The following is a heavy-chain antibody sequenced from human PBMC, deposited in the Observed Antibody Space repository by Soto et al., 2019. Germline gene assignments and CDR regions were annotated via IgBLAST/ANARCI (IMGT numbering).Heavy chain of an antibody. CDR1: GGSISPYY. V-gene: IGHV4-59*08. Sequence: QVQLQESGPGLVKPSETLSLTCTVSGGSISPYYWSWIRRPPGKELEWIGYIYYSGSVNYNPSLRSPVTISVETSKNQFSLNLNAVTAADPVVYYWARHVNMVATTGIFDYGMDVWGQGTTVTVPS. J-gene: IGHJ6*02. D-gene: IGHD2-15*01. CDR3: ARHVNMVATTGIFDYGMDV. CDR2: IYYSGSV.